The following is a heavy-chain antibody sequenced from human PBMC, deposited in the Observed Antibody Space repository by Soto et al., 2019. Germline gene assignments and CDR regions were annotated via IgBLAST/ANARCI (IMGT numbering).Heavy chain of an antibody. D-gene: IGHD3-10*01. J-gene: IGHJ5*02. V-gene: IGHV4-39*01. CDR3: ARGPGLGLWFGEPVNWFDP. Sequence: QLQLQESGPGLVKPSETLSLTCTVSGGSISSSSYYWGWIRQPPGKGLEWIGSIYYSGSTYYNPSLKSRVTISVDTSKNQFSLKLSSVTAADTAVYYCARGPGLGLWFGEPVNWFDPWGQGTLVTVSS. CDR1: GGSISSSSYY. CDR2: IYYSGST.